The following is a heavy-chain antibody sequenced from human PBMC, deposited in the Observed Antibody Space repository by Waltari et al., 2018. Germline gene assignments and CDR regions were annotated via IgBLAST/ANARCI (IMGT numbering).Heavy chain of an antibody. V-gene: IGHV1-69*13. Sequence: QVQLVQSGAEVKKPGSSVKVSCKASGGTFSSYAISWVRQAPGQGLEWMGGIIPIFGKANYEQKFQGRVTITADESTSTAYMELSSLRSEDTAVYYCARESDENYYYGMDVWGQGTTVTVSS. CDR3: ARESDENYYYGMDV. J-gene: IGHJ6*02. CDR1: GGTFSSYA. CDR2: IIPIFGKA.